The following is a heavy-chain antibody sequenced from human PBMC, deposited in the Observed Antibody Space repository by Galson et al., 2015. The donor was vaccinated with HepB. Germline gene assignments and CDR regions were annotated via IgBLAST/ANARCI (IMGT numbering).Heavy chain of an antibody. CDR2: IIPVSVSA. V-gene: IGHV1-69*06. J-gene: IGHJ4*02. CDR3: ARDRRSMVRGVMDS. CDR1: GYTFSRYG. Sequence: SVKVSCKASGYTFSRYGISWVRQAPGQGLEWMGGIIPVSVSANYAQKFQGRVTITADKSTGTVYMELSSLTSEDTAVYYCARDRRSMVRGVMDSWGQGTLVTVSS. D-gene: IGHD3-10*01.